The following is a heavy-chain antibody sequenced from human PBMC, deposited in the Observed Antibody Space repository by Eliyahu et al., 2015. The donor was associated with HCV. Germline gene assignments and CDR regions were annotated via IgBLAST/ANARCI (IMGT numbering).Heavy chain of an antibody. D-gene: IGHD6-19*01. CDR2: MNPNXGXT. V-gene: IGHV1-8*01. J-gene: IGHJ6*03. CDR1: RYSFISYD. CDR3: ATRVADSSGWYHYMDV. Sequence: QVKLVQSGAEVKKPGASVKXSCKASRYSFISYDINWVRXASGQGLEXXGWMNPNXGXTGYAEKXQGRVSMTRNTSIGTAYLELSSLTSEDTAIYYCATRVADSSGWYHYMDVWGKGTTITVSS.